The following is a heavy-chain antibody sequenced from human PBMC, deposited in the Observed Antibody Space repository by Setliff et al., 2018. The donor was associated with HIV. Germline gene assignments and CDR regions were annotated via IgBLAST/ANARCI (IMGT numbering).Heavy chain of an antibody. CDR1: GSSISSNYY. J-gene: IGHJ4*02. D-gene: IGHD6-19*01. CDR3: ASGLAVAGYFDY. Sequence: SETLSLTCTVSGSSISSNYYWAWIRQAPGKGLEWIGCIDASANTYYIPSLKSRATISIDTSKNQLSLNLRSVTAADTALYYCASGLAVAGYFDYWGQGALVTVSS. V-gene: IGHV4-38-2*02. CDR2: IDASANT.